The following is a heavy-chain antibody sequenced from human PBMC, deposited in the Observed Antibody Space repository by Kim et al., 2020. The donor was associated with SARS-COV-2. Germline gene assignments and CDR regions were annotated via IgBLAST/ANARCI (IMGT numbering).Heavy chain of an antibody. CDR1: GFTFGDYA. V-gene: IGHV3-49*03. Sequence: GGSLRLSCTASGFTFGDYAMSWFRQAPGKGLEWVGFIRSKAYGGTTEYAASVKGRFTISRDDSKSIAYLQMNSLKTEDTAVYYCTRWCTNGVCYKKNAFDIWGQGTMVTVSS. CDR3: TRWCTNGVCYKKNAFDI. D-gene: IGHD2-8*01. CDR2: IRSKAYGGTT. J-gene: IGHJ3*02.